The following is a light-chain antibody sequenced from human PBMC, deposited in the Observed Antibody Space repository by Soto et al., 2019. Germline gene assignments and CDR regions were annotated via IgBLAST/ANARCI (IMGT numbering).Light chain of an antibody. CDR1: GSNIGSNT. CDR2: TYN. CDR3: AAWDDSLNGVL. Sequence: QPVLTQPPSASGTPGQRVTISCSGSGSNIGSNTVNWYQQLPGTAPKLLIYTYNQRPSGVPDRFSGSKSGTSASLAISGLHSEDEADYYCAAWDDSLNGVLFGGGTKVTVL. V-gene: IGLV1-44*01. J-gene: IGLJ2*01.